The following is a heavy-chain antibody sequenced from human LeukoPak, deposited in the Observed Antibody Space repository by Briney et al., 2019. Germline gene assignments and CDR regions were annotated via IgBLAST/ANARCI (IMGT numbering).Heavy chain of an antibody. CDR1: GFTLSSYA. D-gene: IGHD1-26*01. V-gene: IGHV3-48*04. Sequence: GGSLRLSCTVSGFTLSSYAMSWIRQAPGKGLMWISYISSRSSNKYYADSVKGRFTISRDNAKNSLYLQMDSLRADDTAVYYCAREGWDLNALDIWGQGTMVTVSP. J-gene: IGHJ3*02. CDR3: AREGWDLNALDI. CDR2: ISSRSSNK.